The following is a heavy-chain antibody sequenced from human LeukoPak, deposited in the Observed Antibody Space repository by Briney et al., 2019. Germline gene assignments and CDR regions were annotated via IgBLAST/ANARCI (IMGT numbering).Heavy chain of an antibody. Sequence: GGSLRLSCAASGFTFSSRGMHWVREAPGTGLKGVAVIGDTGRAKHYADSVQGRFTASRDNSQTTLYLEMNSLRDEDTAFYYCAREGGWGNWYFDLWGRGTLVTVSS. CDR1: GFTFSSRG. J-gene: IGHJ2*01. D-gene: IGHD6-19*01. CDR2: IGDTGRAK. CDR3: AREGGWGNWYFDL. V-gene: IGHV3-30*03.